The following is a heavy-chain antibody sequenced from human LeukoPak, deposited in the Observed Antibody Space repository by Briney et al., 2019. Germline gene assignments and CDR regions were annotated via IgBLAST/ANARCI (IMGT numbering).Heavy chain of an antibody. V-gene: IGHV3-23*01. CDR3: AKGAQRNYYDSSGSPFDY. J-gene: IGHJ4*02. Sequence: GGSLRLSCAASGFTFSSYAMSWVRQAPGKGLEWVSAISGSGDSTYYADSVKGRFTISRDNSKNTLYLQMNSLRAEDTAVYYCAKGAQRNYYDSSGSPFDYWGQGTLVTVSS. D-gene: IGHD3-22*01. CDR2: ISGSGDST. CDR1: GFTFSSYA.